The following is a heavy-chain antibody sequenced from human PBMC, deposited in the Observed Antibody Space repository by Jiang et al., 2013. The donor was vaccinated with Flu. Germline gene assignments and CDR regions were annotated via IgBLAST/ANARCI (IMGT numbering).Heavy chain of an antibody. V-gene: IGHV4-61*01. CDR1: GDSVNSRSYH. J-gene: IGHJ4*02. Sequence: GSGLVKPSETLSLTCTVSGDSVNSRSYHWNWIRQSPGKGLEWIGSIYNSGSTLYNPSLQSRVTISVDTSKNQFSLRLNSVTAADTAVYYCARDLSVHPRTTVWGQGTLVIVSS. D-gene: IGHD1-1*01. CDR3: ARDLSVHPRTTV. CDR2: IYNSGST.